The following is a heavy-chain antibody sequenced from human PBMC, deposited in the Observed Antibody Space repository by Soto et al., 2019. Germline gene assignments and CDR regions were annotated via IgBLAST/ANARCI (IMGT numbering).Heavy chain of an antibody. CDR1: GLSFSRYV. D-gene: IGHD5-18*01. V-gene: IGHV3-30-3*01. J-gene: IGHJ4*02. CDR2: ISYDGSNK. Sequence: PGGTLRLSCSASGLSFSRYVMHWVRQAPGKGLEWVAVISYDGSNKYYADSVKGRFTISRDNSKNTLYLQMNSLRAEDTAVYYCARTIQLWSAFDYWGQGT. CDR3: ARTIQLWSAFDY.